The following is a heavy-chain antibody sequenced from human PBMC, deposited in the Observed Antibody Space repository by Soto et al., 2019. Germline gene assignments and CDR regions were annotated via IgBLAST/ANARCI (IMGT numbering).Heavy chain of an antibody. V-gene: IGHV4-39*01. D-gene: IGHD3-22*01. CDR1: GDSISSSSYH. Sequence: PSETLSLTCTVSGDSISSSSYHWGWIRQPPGKGLEWIGSVYYSGSTYDNPSLKSRINLSVDRSESQFSLKLTSVTAADTAVYYCARLLYDSRGYYYFDYWGQGTLVTVSS. CDR2: VYYSGST. CDR3: ARLLYDSRGYYYFDY. J-gene: IGHJ4*02.